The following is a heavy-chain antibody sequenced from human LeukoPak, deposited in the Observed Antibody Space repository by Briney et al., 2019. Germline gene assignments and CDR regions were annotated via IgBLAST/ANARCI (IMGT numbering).Heavy chain of an antibody. CDR2: TNPNSGGT. D-gene: IGHD3-22*01. CDR3: PSGYGYNYYDSSGYYVA. CDR1: GYTFTGYY. V-gene: IGHV1-2*03. Sequence: GASVKVSTKASGYTFTGYYMHWVQQAPGQGLVWTGWTNPNSGGTNYAQKFRGRATMTRATAISPAYMELSRLRSDARAGYYGPSGYGYNYYDSSGYYVAWGQGTLVTVSS. J-gene: IGHJ5*02.